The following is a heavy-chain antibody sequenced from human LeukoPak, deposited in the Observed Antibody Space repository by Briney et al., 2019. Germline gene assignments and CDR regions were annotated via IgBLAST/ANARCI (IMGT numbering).Heavy chain of an antibody. D-gene: IGHD2-8*01. J-gene: IGHJ4*02. CDR1: GFTFSTYG. V-gene: IGHV3-33*07. CDR3: ARNTNGYYFDY. CDR2: IWHDGSNK. Sequence: GGSLRLSCAASGFTFSTYGMYWVRQAPGKGLEWVAIIWHDGSNKYYADSVKGRFTISRDNSKNTLSLQMNSLRADDTAVYYCARNTNGYYFDYWGQGTLVTVSS.